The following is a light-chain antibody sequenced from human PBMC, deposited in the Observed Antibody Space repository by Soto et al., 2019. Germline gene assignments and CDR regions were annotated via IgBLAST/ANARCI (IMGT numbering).Light chain of an antibody. V-gene: IGLV1-40*01. CDR2: GNS. CDR3: QSYDSSLSAL. Sequence: QPVLTQPPSVSGAPGQRVTISCTRSSSNIGAGYDVHWYQQLPGTAPKLLIYGNSNRPSGVPDRFSGSKSGTSASLAITGLQAEDEADYYCQSYDSSLSALFGGGTKVTVL. J-gene: IGLJ3*02. CDR1: SSNIGAGYD.